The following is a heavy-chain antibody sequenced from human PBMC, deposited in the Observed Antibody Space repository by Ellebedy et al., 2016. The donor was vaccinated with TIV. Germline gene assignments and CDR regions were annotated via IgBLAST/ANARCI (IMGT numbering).Heavy chain of an antibody. CDR3: ARDTRFIDQQHNWFDP. J-gene: IGHJ5*02. CDR2: ISSGGSAI. CDR1: GFTVSYTY. D-gene: IGHD6-13*01. V-gene: IGHV3-11*01. Sequence: GGSLRLSCAASGFTVSYTYMNWVRQAPGKGLEWVSYISSGGSAIYYADSVKGRFTISRDNAKNSLYLQMNTLRAEDTAVYYCARDTRFIDQQHNWFDPWGQGTLVTVSS.